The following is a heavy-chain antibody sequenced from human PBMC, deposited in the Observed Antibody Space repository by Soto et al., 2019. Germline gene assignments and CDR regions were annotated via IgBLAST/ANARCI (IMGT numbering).Heavy chain of an antibody. CDR3: ARAGVYSGYDGDFDY. D-gene: IGHD5-12*01. CDR1: GGSISSYY. Sequence: SEPLSLTCTVSGGSISSYYWSWIRHPPGKGLEWIGYIYYSGSTNYNPSLKSRVTISVDTSKNQFSLKLSSVTAADTAVYYCARAGVYSGYDGDFDYWGQGTLVTVSS. V-gene: IGHV4-59*01. CDR2: IYYSGST. J-gene: IGHJ4*02.